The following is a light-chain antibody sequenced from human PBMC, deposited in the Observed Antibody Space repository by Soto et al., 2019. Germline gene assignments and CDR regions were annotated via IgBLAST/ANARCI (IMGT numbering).Light chain of an antibody. Sequence: AIEMTQSASSLSASVGDTVTITCRATQGIRNDLGWYQQKPGKAAKVLIYGASRLQSGVPSRFRRSGAGTDFTRTISSLQPDDFAVDCCQQYNNWPRTFGQGTKVDI. CDR1: QGIRND. V-gene: IGKV1-6*01. J-gene: IGKJ1*01. CDR2: GAS. CDR3: QQYNNWPRT.